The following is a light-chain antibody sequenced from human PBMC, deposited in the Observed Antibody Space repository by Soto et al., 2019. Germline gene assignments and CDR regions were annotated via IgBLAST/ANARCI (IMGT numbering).Light chain of an antibody. J-gene: IGKJ4*01. Sequence: DIQMTQSPSTLSASVRDRVAITCRASQTLRTWLAWYQQKPGKAPKLLIYDVSILQSGVPSRFSGSGSGTEFTLTISSLQPDDFATYYCQQYNGYPLTFGGGTKVDFK. V-gene: IGKV1-5*01. CDR1: QTLRTW. CDR3: QQYNGYPLT. CDR2: DVS.